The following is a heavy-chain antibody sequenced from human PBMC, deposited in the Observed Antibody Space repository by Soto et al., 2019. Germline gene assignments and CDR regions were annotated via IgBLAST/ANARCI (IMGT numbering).Heavy chain of an antibody. CDR2: IKEDGTDK. CDR3: VRSGGLGASNPVY. J-gene: IGHJ4*02. CDR1: GFIFSTYW. D-gene: IGHD1-26*01. V-gene: IGHV3-7*01. Sequence: PGGSLRLSCAASGFIFSTYWMSWVRQAPGKGLEWVANIKEDGTDKYYVASVDGRFTISRDNAKDSLFLQMDKLRVEDTAVYYCVRSGGLGASNPVYWGQGTVVTVSS.